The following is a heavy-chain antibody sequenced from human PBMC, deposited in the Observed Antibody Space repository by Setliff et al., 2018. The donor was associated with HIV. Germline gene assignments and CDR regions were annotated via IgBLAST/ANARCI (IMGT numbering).Heavy chain of an antibody. CDR2: IYNSGST. V-gene: IGHV4-59*08. Sequence: SETLSLTCTVSGGSISSFYWSWIRQPPGKGLEWIGYIYNSGSTNYNPSLKSRVTISEDTSKNQFFPKLTSVTAADTAVYYCARGWGYYMDVWGEGTTVTVSS. CDR1: GGSISSFY. D-gene: IGHD1-26*01. J-gene: IGHJ6*03. CDR3: ARGWGYYMDV.